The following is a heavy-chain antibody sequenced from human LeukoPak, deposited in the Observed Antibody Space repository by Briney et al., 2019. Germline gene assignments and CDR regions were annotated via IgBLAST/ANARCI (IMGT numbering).Heavy chain of an antibody. D-gene: IGHD4-17*01. V-gene: IGHV3-53*01. J-gene: IGHJ4*02. CDR1: GFTVSSNY. Sequence: PGGSLRLSCAASGFTVSSNYMSWVRQAPGKGLEWVSVIYSGGSTYYADSVKGRFTISRDNSKNTLYLQMNSLRAEDTAVYYCARDPLTTVTDSWGQGTLVTVSS. CDR2: IYSGGST. CDR3: ARDPLTTVTDS.